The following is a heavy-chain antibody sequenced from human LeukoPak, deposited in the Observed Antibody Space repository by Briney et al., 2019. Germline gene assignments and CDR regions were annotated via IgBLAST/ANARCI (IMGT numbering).Heavy chain of an antibody. D-gene: IGHD5-18*01. CDR3: AREYSYGYFPYFDY. J-gene: IGHJ4*02. CDR1: GGSISSSSYY. V-gene: IGHV4-39*02. CDR2: IYYSGST. Sequence: PSETLFLTCTVSGGSISSSSYYWGWIRQPPGKGLGWIGSIYYSGSTYYNPSLKSRVTISVDTSKNQFSLKLSSVTAADTAVYYCAREYSYGYFPYFDYWGQGTLVTVSS.